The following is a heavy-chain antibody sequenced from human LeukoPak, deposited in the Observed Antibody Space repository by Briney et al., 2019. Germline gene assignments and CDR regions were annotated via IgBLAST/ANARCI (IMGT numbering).Heavy chain of an antibody. CDR2: INHSGST. J-gene: IGHJ5*02. CDR3: ARMTTVTTWFDP. D-gene: IGHD4-17*01. Sequence: ASETLSLTCAVYGGSLSGYYWSWIRQPPGKGLEWIGEINHSGSTNYNPSLKSRVTISVDTSKNQFSLKLSSVTAADTAVYYCARMTTVTTWFDPWGQGTLVTVSS. CDR1: GGSLSGYY. V-gene: IGHV4-34*01.